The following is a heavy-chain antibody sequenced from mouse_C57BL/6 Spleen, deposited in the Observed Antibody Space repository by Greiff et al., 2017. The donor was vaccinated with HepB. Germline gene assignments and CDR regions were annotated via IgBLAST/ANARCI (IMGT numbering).Heavy chain of an antibody. Sequence: EVQLQESGPGMVKPSQSLSLTCTVTGYSITSGYDWHWIRHFPGNKLEWMGYISYSGSTNYNPSLKSRISITHDTSKNHFFLKLNSVTTEDTATYYCARGQLSPYFDYWGQGTTLTVSS. D-gene: IGHD3-2*02. V-gene: IGHV3-1*01. CDR1: GYSITSGYD. CDR3: ARGQLSPYFDY. CDR2: ISYSGST. J-gene: IGHJ2*01.